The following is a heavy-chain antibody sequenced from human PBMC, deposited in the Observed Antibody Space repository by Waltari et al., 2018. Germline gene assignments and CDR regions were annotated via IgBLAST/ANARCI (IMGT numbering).Heavy chain of an antibody. J-gene: IGHJ6*02. D-gene: IGHD6-13*01. CDR3: AREDSSSWPLYYYYGMDV. CDR1: GYSISSGYY. Sequence: QVQLQESGPGLVKPSETLSLTCAVSGYSISSGYYWGWIRQPPGKGLEWIGSIYHSGGTYANPSLKSRVTISVDTSKNQFSLKLSSVTAADTAVYYCAREDSSSWPLYYYYGMDVWGQGTTVTVSS. CDR2: IYHSGGT. V-gene: IGHV4-38-2*02.